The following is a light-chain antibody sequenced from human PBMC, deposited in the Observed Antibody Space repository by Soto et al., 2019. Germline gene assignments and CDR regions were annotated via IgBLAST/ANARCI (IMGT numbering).Light chain of an antibody. V-gene: IGLV2-23*01. CDR1: SSDVGSYNL. CDR2: EGS. J-gene: IGLJ2*01. Sequence: QSALTQPASVSGSPGQSITISCTGTSSDVGSYNLVSWYQQHPGKAPKLMIYEGSKRPSGVSNRFSGSKSGNTGSLTISGLQAEDEADYYCCSYAGSQVFGGGTKLTVL. CDR3: CSYAGSQV.